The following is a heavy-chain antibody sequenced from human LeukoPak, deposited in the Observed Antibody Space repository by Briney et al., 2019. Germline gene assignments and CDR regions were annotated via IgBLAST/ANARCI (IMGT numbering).Heavy chain of an antibody. CDR2: INHSGST. Sequence: SETLSLTCAVYGGSFSRYYWSWIRQRPGKGLEWIGEINHSGSTNYNPSLKSRVTISVDTSKNQFSLKLSSVTAADTAVYYCARIMSNYYYGSDPFWGQGTLVTVSS. D-gene: IGHD3-10*01. J-gene: IGHJ4*02. CDR3: ARIMSNYYYGSDPF. CDR1: GGSFSRYY. V-gene: IGHV4-34*01.